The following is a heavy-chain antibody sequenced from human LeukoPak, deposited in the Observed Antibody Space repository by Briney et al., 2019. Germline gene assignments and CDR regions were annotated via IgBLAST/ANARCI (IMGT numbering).Heavy chain of an antibody. CDR2: IWYDGSNK. J-gene: IGHJ6*02. D-gene: IGHD3-22*01. CDR3: ARDYYYDSSGYYLPYYYYYGMDV. Sequence: GGSLRLSCAASGFTFSSYGMHWVRQAPGKGLEGVAVIWYDGSNKYYADSVKGRFTISRDNSKNTLYLQMNSLRAEDTAVYYCARDYYYDSSGYYLPYYYYYGMDVWGQGTTVTVSS. V-gene: IGHV3-33*01. CDR1: GFTFSSYG.